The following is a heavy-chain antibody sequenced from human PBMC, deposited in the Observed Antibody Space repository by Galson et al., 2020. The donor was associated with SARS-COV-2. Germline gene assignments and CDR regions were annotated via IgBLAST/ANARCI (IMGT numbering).Heavy chain of an antibody. D-gene: IGHD3-16*01. V-gene: IGHV3-30-3*01. CDR3: ARDQGPLGTYDAFDI. CDR2: ISYDGTNE. CDR1: AFTISAYA. Sequence: GGSLRLSCEASAFTISAYAMHWVRQAPGKGLEWVAVISYDGTNEYYEDPEKGRFTISRDNSKNTLYLQMHSLRAEDTAGDYCARDQGPLGTYDAFDIWGQGTMVTVSS. J-gene: IGHJ3*02.